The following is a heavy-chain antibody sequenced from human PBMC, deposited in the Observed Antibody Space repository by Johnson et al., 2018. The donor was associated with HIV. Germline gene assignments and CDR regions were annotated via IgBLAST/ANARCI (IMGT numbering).Heavy chain of an antibody. CDR1: GFSFSSYA. V-gene: IGHV3-33*08. Sequence: QEKLVESGGGVVQPGRSLRLSCAASGFSFSSYAMHWVRQSPGKGLEWVAVISFDGGDKYYADSVKGRFTISRDNAKNTVYLQMISLRAEDMAVYYCARSRWADDAFDGWGQGTMVAVSS. CDR3: ARSRWADDAFDG. CDR2: ISFDGGDK. D-gene: IGHD1-26*01. J-gene: IGHJ3*01.